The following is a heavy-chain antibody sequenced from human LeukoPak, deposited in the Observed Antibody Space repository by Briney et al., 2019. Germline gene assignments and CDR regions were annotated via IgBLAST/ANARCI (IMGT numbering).Heavy chain of an antibody. V-gene: IGHV3-30*18. Sequence: GGSLRLSCAASGFTFSSYGMHWVCQAPGKGLEWVAVISYDGSNKYYADSVKGRFTISRDNSKNTLYLQMNSLRAEDTAVYYCAKDVEVYCSGGSCSIQHWGQGTLVTVSS. CDR2: ISYDGSNK. D-gene: IGHD2-15*01. J-gene: IGHJ1*01. CDR1: GFTFSSYG. CDR3: AKDVEVYCSGGSCSIQH.